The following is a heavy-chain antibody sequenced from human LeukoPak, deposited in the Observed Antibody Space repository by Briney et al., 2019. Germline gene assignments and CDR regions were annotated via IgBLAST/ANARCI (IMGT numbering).Heavy chain of an antibody. Sequence: GGSLRLSCAASGFTVSSNYMSWVRQAPGKGLEWVSVIYSDGRTYYADSVKGRFTISRENSKSTLYLQMNSLRADDTAVYYCANEIRPNDYWGQGTLVTVSS. V-gene: IGHV3-53*01. CDR1: GFTVSSNY. D-gene: IGHD4-17*01. J-gene: IGHJ4*02. CDR3: ANEIRPNDY. CDR2: IYSDGRT.